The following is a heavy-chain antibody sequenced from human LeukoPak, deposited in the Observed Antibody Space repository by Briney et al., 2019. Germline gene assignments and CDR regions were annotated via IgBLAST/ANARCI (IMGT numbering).Heavy chain of an antibody. J-gene: IGHJ4*02. CDR2: IYTSGST. D-gene: IGHD5-12*01. V-gene: IGHV4-61*02. Sequence: SETLSLTCTVSGGSISSGSYYWSWIRQPAGKGLEWIGRIYTSGSTNYNPSLKSRVTMSVDTSKNQFSLKLSSVTAADTAVYYCAREVLATPYFDYWGQGTLVTVSS. CDR1: GGSISSGSYY. CDR3: AREVLATPYFDY.